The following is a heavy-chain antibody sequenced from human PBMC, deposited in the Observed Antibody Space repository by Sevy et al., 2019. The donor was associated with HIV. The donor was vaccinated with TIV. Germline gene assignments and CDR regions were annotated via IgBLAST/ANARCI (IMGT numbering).Heavy chain of an antibody. CDR1: GFTFSDYW. CDR3: ARDSSYCSGDKCYDVFDI. CDR2: IKRDVSVK. Sequence: GGSLRLSCAASGFTFSDYWMTWVRQAPGKDLEWVANIKRDVSVKHYVDSVKGRFSVSRDNAKNSLYLHMNSLRADDTALYYCARDSSYCSGDKCYDVFDIWGQGTMVTVSS. D-gene: IGHD2-21*01. J-gene: IGHJ3*02. V-gene: IGHV3-7*01.